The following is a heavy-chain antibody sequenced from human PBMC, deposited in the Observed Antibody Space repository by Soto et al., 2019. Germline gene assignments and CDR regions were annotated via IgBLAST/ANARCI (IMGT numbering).Heavy chain of an antibody. CDR3: ARDEASSGWSTYYYYGMDV. Sequence: ASVKVSCKASGYTFTSYGISWVRQAPGQGXEWMGWISAYNGNTNYAQKLQGRVTMTTDTSTSTAYMELRSLRSDDTAVYYWARDEASSGWSTYYYYGMDVWGQGTPVTVSS. CDR2: ISAYNGNT. J-gene: IGHJ6*02. V-gene: IGHV1-18*04. CDR1: GYTFTSYG. D-gene: IGHD6-19*01.